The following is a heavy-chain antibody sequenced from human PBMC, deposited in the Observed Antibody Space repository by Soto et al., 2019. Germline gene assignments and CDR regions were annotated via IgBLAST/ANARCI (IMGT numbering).Heavy chain of an antibody. CDR3: ARQSRDGYNLVYYFDY. V-gene: IGHV5-51*01. CDR1: GYSFTSYW. J-gene: IGHJ4*02. CDR2: IYPGDSDT. D-gene: IGHD5-12*01. Sequence: PGESLKISCKGSGYSFTSYWNGWVRQMPGKGLEWMGIIYPGDSDTRYSPSFQGQVTISADKSISTAYLQWSSLKASDTAMYYCARQSRDGYNLVYYFDYWGQGTLVTVS.